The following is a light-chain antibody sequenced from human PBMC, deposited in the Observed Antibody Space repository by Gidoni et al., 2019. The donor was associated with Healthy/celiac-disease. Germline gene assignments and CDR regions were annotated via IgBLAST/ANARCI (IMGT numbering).Light chain of an antibody. J-gene: IGKJ4*01. CDR3: QQYGSSTVT. V-gene: IGKV3-20*01. CDR1: QSVSSSH. Sequence: IVLPHSPGTLSLSPGERATGTSSASQSVSSSHLTWYQQKPGQAPRLLIYGASSRVTGIPDRFSGSGAGTEVTLTISRREPEDVAVYYCQQYGSSTVTFGGGTKVEIK. CDR2: GAS.